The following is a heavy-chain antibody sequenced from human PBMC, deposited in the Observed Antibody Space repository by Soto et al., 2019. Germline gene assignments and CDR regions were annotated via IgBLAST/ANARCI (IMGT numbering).Heavy chain of an antibody. J-gene: IGHJ5*02. V-gene: IGHV4-39*01. D-gene: IGHD5-12*01. CDR2: IYYSGST. CDR1: GGSISSSSYY. CDR3: ARLQGVATIRGPFDP. Sequence: QLQLQESGPGLVKPSETLSLTCTVSGGSISSSSYYWGWIRQPPGKGLEWIGSIYYSGSTYYNPSLKSRVTLSVDTSKNQFSLKLSSVTAADTAVYYCARLQGVATIRGPFDPWGQGTLVTVSS.